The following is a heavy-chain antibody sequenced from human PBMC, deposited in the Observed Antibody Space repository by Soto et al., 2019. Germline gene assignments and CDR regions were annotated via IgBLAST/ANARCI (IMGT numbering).Heavy chain of an antibody. CDR2: LYWDDDK. V-gene: IGHV2-5*02. D-gene: IGHD4-17*01. CDR3: AHAGDYDLLTFDH. CDR1: GFSLSTYHMG. J-gene: IGHJ4*01. Sequence: QITLKESGPTLVRPAQTLTLTCDFSGFSLSTYHMGVAWIRQPPGKAIEWLALLYWDDDKRYSPSLKDRLAISKDTSNNQVVLTITNIDPGDSATYFCAHAGDYDLLTFDHWGPGTLVTVAS.